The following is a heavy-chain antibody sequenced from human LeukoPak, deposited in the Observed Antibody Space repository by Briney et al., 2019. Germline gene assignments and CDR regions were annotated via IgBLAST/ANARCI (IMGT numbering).Heavy chain of an antibody. J-gene: IGHJ6*02. D-gene: IGHD1-26*01. CDR1: GFKFSDAW. V-gene: IGHV3-15*01. Sequence: PGGSLRLSCAASGFKFSDAWMSWARQAPGKGLEWVGRMKSLVSGGTSDYAAPVKGRFSISRDDSKNTVYLHMNTLKTEDTAVYYCKWELHVYYGKDVWGQGTTVTVSS. CDR2: MKSLVSGGTS. CDR3: KWELHVYYGKDV.